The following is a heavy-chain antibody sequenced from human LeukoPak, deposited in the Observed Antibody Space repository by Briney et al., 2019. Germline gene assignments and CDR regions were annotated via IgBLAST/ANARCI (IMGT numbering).Heavy chain of an antibody. J-gene: IGHJ5*02. Sequence: ASVKVSCKASGYTFTGYYMHWVRQAPGQGLEWMGRINPNSGGTNYAQKFQGRVTMTRDTSISTAYMELSRLRSDDTAVYYCERDPGYGSGRGNWFDPWGQGTLVTVSS. D-gene: IGHD3-10*01. CDR3: ERDPGYGSGRGNWFDP. CDR2: INPNSGGT. CDR1: GYTFTGYY. V-gene: IGHV1-2*06.